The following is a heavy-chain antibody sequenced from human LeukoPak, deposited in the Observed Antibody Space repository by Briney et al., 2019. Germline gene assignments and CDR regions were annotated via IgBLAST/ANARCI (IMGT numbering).Heavy chain of an antibody. J-gene: IGHJ5*02. Sequence: GASVKVSCKASGYTFTSYYMHWVRQAPGQGLKWMGIINPSGGGTSYAQKFQGRVTMTRDTSTSTVYMELSSLRSEDTAVYYCASTPYYYGSGSPNWFDPWGQGTLVTVSS. CDR1: GYTFTSYY. D-gene: IGHD3-10*01. CDR3: ASTPYYYGSGSPNWFDP. CDR2: INPSGGGT. V-gene: IGHV1-46*03.